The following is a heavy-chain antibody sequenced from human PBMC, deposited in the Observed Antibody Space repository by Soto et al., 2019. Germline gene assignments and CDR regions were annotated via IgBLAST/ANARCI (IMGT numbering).Heavy chain of an antibody. D-gene: IGHD5-12*01. CDR2: IYYSGST. V-gene: IGHV4-59*01. J-gene: IGHJ4*02. CDR3: ARGYRWLDY. Sequence: PSETLSLTCTVSGGSISSFCWSWIRQPPGKGLEWIGYIYYSGSTNYNPSLKSRVTISVDTSKNQFSLKLSSVTAADTAVYYCARGYRWLDYWGQGTLVTVSS. CDR1: GGSISSFC.